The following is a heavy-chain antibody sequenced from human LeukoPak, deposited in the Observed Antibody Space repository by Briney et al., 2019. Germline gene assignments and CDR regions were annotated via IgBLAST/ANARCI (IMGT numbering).Heavy chain of an antibody. CDR3: ARDCGSTSCYVF. V-gene: IGHV4-34*01. CDR1: GGSFSGYY. CDR2: INHSGST. D-gene: IGHD2-2*01. Sequence: SETLSLTCAVYGGSFSGYYWSWIRQPPGKGLEWIGEINHSGSTNYNPSLKSRVTISVDTSKNQFSLKLSSVTAADTAVYYCARDCGSTSCYVFWGQGTLVTVSS. J-gene: IGHJ4*02.